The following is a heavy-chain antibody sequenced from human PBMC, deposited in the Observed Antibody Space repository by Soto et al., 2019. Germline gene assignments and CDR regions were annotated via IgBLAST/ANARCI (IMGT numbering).Heavy chain of an antibody. V-gene: IGHV4-61*08. Sequence: SEPLSLTCTVSGSALSSGGYYLTWFRPTPGKGLEWIGYVYNAGNTNYNPSLKSRVTISLDTSKNQVSLKLNSVTAADTAVYYCARALALWSTGYYYFDYWGLGTLVTVSS. CDR1: GSALSSGGYY. D-gene: IGHD6-19*01. CDR2: VYNAGNT. J-gene: IGHJ4*02. CDR3: ARALALWSTGYYYFDY.